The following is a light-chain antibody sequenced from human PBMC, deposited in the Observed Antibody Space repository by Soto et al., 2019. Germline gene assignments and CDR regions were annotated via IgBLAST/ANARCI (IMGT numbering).Light chain of an antibody. V-gene: IGKV2-28*01. Sequence: DIVMTQSPLSLPVAPGEPASISCRFSQGLLLSNGYTYWHWYLQKPGQSPQLLIYLGSDRASGVPDRFSGSGSGTDFTLKISRVEAEDVGVYYCMQALQTPWTFGQGTKVEIK. CDR1: QGLLLSNGYTY. J-gene: IGKJ1*01. CDR2: LGS. CDR3: MQALQTPWT.